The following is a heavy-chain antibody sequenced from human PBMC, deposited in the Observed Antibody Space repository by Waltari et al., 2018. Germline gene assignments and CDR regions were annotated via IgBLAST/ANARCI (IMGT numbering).Heavy chain of an antibody. Sequence: EMQLVESGGGLVQPGGSLRLSCAASGFTFSSYSMNWVRQAPGKGLELVSYISSSSSTIYHADSVKGRFTISRDNAKNSLYLQMNSLRAEDTAVYYCARDGKYYYDSSGLDYWGQGTLVTVSS. D-gene: IGHD3-22*01. V-gene: IGHV3-48*01. CDR1: GFTFSSYS. CDR2: ISSSSSTI. J-gene: IGHJ4*02. CDR3: ARDGKYYYDSSGLDY.